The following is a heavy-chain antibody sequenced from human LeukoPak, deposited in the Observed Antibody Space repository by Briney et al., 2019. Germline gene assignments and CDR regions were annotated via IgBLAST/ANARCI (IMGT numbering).Heavy chain of an antibody. D-gene: IGHD2/OR15-2a*01. CDR2: IFSGDST. J-gene: IGHJ4*02. Sequence: GGSLRLSCAASGFIVSSKYMSWVRQAPGKGLEWVSIIFSGDSTYYADSVKGRFTISRDNSKNTVYLQMNSLTAEDTAVYYCGPREDSTTNAYDYWGQGTLVTVSS. CDR1: GFIVSSKY. V-gene: IGHV3-66*01. CDR3: GPREDSTTNAYDY.